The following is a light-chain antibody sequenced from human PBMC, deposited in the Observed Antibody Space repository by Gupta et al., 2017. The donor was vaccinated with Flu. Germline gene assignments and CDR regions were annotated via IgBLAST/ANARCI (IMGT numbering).Light chain of an antibody. J-gene: IGKJ4*01. Sequence: IVLTQSPATLSLSPGARATLSCRASQYIHSYLAWYQQKPDQVPRLLIYDTINRAPGIPERFSGAGSGTDFTLTISNVESDDSGIYYCQQRTGWPLTFGEGTKVEI. CDR3: QQRTGWPLT. V-gene: IGKV3-11*01. CDR2: DTI. CDR1: QYIHSY.